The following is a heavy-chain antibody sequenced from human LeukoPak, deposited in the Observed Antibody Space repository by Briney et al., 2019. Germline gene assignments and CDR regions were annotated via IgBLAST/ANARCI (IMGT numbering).Heavy chain of an antibody. V-gene: IGHV4-4*07. CDR2: FDSRGI. CDR1: TGAINNYY. D-gene: IGHD2-8*02. CDR3: ARRVLVSGVYAFDM. J-gene: IGHJ3*02. Sequence: NPSETLSLTCSVSTGAINNYYWTWIRQAAGKGLEWIGRFDSRGIKYSPSFNSRVTISPDTSKNQVSLNLNSVTAADTAIYFCARRVLVSGVYAFDMWGQGTMVTVSS.